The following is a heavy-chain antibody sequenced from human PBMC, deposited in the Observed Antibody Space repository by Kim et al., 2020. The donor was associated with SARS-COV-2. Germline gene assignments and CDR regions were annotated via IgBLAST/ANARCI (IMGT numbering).Heavy chain of an antibody. Sequence: ASVKVSCKVSGYSLTELSMKWVRQAPGKGLEWMGGFDPAKCETNYAHKFQGRVTMAQDTSTDTAYMELSSLRSEDTDVYYCATDRGMFGVGPLGYCGQGTLVNV. V-gene: IGHV1-24*01. D-gene: IGHD3-3*01. CDR1: GYSLTELS. CDR2: FDPAKCET. J-gene: IGHJ4*02. CDR3: ATDRGMFGVGPLGY.